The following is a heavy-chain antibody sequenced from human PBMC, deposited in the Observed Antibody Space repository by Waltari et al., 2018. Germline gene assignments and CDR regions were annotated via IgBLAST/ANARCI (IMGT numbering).Heavy chain of an antibody. CDR3: ARDEGPDCSGGSCYGFDY. J-gene: IGHJ4*02. CDR1: GGSISSSSYY. V-gene: IGHV4-39*07. D-gene: IGHD2-15*01. CDR2: IYYSGST. Sequence: QLQLQESGPGLVKPSETLSLTCTVSGGSISSSSYYWGWIRQPPGKGLEWIGSIYYSGSTYYNPSLKSRVTISVDTSKNQFSLKLSSGTAADTAVYYCARDEGPDCSGGSCYGFDYWGQGTLVTVSS.